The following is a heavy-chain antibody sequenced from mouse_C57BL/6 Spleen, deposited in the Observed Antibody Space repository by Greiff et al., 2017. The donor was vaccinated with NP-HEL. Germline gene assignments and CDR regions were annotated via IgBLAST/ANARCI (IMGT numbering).Heavy chain of an antibody. CDR3: ARYDYGSEAWFAY. V-gene: IGHV7-3*01. J-gene: IGHJ3*01. Sequence: EVKLVESGGGLVQPGGSLSLSCAASGFTFTDYYMSWVRQPPGKALEWLGFIRNKANGYTTEYSASVKGRFTISRDNSQSILYLQMNALRAEDSATYYCARYDYGSEAWFAYWGQGTLVTVSA. CDR2: IRNKANGYTT. CDR1: GFTFTDYY. D-gene: IGHD1-1*01.